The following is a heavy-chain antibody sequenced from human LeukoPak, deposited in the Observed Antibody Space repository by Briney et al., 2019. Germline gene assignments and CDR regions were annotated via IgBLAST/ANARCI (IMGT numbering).Heavy chain of an antibody. V-gene: IGHV3-66*03. D-gene: IGHD3-9*01. Sequence: GGSLRLSCTVSGFTVSSNSMSWVRQAPGKGLEWVSFIYSDNTHYSDSVKGRFTISRDNSKNTLYLQMNSLRAEDTAVYYCAKGYFDWLTQVPIDYWGQGTLVTVSS. J-gene: IGHJ4*02. CDR2: IYSDNT. CDR3: AKGYFDWLTQVPIDY. CDR1: GFTVSSNS.